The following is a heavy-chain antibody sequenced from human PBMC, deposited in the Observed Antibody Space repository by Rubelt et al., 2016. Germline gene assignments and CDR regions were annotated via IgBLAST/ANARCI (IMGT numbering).Heavy chain of an antibody. CDR1: GGSISSSSYY. Sequence: GLVKPSETLSLTCTVSGGSISSSSYYWGWIRQPPGKGLEWIGSIYYSGSTYYNPSLKSRVTISVDTSKNQFSLKLSSVTAADTAVYYCASHVRSGYYFDYWGQGTLVTVSS. J-gene: IGHJ4*02. V-gene: IGHV4-39*01. CDR2: IYYSGST. D-gene: IGHD3-22*01. CDR3: ASHVRSGYYFDY.